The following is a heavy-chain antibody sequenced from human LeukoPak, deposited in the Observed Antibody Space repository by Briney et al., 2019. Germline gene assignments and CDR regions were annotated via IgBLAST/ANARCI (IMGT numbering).Heavy chain of an antibody. J-gene: IGHJ6*03. CDR1: GYTFTRDA. V-gene: IGHV7-4-1*01. Sequence: GASVKVSCKASGYTFTRDAMNWVRQAPGQGLEYMGWIDTNTGSPTYAQGFTRRFVFSLDTSVSTAYLQIFSLKAEDTAVYYCARKSMVQHMDVWGNGTTVTVSS. CDR2: IDTNTGSP. D-gene: IGHD3-10*01. CDR3: ARKSMVQHMDV.